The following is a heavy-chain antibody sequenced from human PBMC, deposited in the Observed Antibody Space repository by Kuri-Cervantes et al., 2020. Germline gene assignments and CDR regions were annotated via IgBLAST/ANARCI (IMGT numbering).Heavy chain of an antibody. J-gene: IGHJ3*02. CDR3: ARGGVYQLLWFDI. D-gene: IGHD2-2*01. Sequence: SVKVSCKASGYTFTGYYMHWVRQAPGQGLEWMGWINPNSGGTNYAQKFQGRVTMTRDTSISTAYMELSGLRSEDTAVYYCARGGVYQLLWFDIWGQGTMVTVSS. V-gene: IGHV1-2*02. CDR1: GYTFTGYY. CDR2: INPNSGGT.